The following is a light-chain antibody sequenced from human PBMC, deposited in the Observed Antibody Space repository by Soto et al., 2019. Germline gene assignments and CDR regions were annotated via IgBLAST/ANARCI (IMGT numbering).Light chain of an antibody. Sequence: QSVLTQPPSASGTPGQRVTISCSGSSSNIGSNTVNWYQQLPGTAPKILIYRNNQRPSGVPDRFSGSKSGTSASLAISGLQSEDEADYYCAAWDDSRNGVVFGGGTKLTVL. CDR3: AAWDDSRNGVV. V-gene: IGLV1-44*01. CDR1: SSNIGSNT. CDR2: RNN. J-gene: IGLJ2*01.